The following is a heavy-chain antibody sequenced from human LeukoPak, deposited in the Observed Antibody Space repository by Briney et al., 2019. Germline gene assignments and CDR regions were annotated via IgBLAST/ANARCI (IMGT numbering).Heavy chain of an antibody. J-gene: IGHJ4*02. Sequence: GGSLRLSCAAPGFTFSDHYMDWVRQAPGKGLEWVGRTRNKANSYTTEYAASVKGRFTISRDDPKNSLYLQMNSLKTEDTAVYYCARVPLGYWGQGTLVTVSS. CDR1: GFTFSDHY. V-gene: IGHV3-72*01. CDR2: TRNKANSYTT. D-gene: IGHD7-27*01. CDR3: ARVPLGY.